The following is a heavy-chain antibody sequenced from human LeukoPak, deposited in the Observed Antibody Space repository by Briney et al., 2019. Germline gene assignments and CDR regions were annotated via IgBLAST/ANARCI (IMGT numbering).Heavy chain of an antibody. D-gene: IGHD5-24*01. CDR3: ARALEMATFGRRGHAFDI. J-gene: IGHJ3*02. CDR2: ISSSSSYI. V-gene: IGHV3-21*01. CDR1: GLTFSSYS. Sequence: GGSLRLSCAASGLTFSSYSMTWVRQAPGKGLEWVSSISSSSSYIYYADSVKGRFTISRDNAKNSLYLQMNSLRAEDTAVYYCARALEMATFGRRGHAFDIWGQGTMVTVSS.